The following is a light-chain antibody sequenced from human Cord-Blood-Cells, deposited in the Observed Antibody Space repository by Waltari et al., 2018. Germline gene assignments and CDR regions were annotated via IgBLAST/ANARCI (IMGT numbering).Light chain of an antibody. Sequence: QSALTQPPSASGSPGQSVTISCPGTSSDVRGYNYVSWYQQHPGKAPQLMIYEVSKRPSGVPDRFSGSKAGNTASLTVSGLQAEDEADYYCSSYAGSNNLVFGGGTKLTVL. CDR3: SSYAGSNNLV. CDR1: SSDVRGYNY. J-gene: IGLJ2*01. V-gene: IGLV2-8*01. CDR2: EVS.